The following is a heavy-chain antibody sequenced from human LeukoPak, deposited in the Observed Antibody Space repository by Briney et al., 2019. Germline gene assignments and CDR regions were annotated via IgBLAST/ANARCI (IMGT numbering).Heavy chain of an antibody. CDR3: ARVRPGIAAAGSLFEY. CDR2: INPSGGST. D-gene: IGHD6-13*01. CDR1: RYTFTNYY. V-gene: IGHV1-46*01. Sequence: GASVTVSCKASRYTFTNYYMHWLRQAPAQGFEWMGVINPSGGSTSYAQKFQGRVTMTGDTSTSTVYMELSSLRSEDTAVYYCARVRPGIAAAGSLFEYWGQGTLVTVSS. J-gene: IGHJ4*02.